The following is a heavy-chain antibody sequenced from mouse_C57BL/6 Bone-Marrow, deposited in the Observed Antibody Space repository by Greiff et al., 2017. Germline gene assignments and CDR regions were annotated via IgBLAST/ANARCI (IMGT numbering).Heavy chain of an antibody. CDR3: ARGAY. CDR2: IYPGDGDT. V-gene: IGHV1-80*01. J-gene: IGHJ3*01. CDR1: GYAFSSYW. Sequence: VKLQESGAELVKPGASVKISCKASGYAFSSYWMNWVKQRPGKSLEWIGQIYPGDGDTNYNGKFKGKATVTADKSSSTAYMQLSSLTSDDSAVYFCARGAYWGQGTLVTVSA.